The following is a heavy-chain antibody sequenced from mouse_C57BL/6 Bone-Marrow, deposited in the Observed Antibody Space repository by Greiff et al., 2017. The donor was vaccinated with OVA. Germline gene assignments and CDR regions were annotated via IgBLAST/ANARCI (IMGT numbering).Heavy chain of an antibody. CDR2: IYPGSGNT. CDR1: GYTFTDYY. D-gene: IGHD1-1*01. V-gene: IGHV1-76*01. Sequence: QVQLQQSGAELVRPGASVKLSCKASGYTFTDYYINWVKQRPGQGLEWIARIYPGSGNTYYNEKFKGKATLTAEKSSSTAYMQLSSLTSEDSAVYFCARNSIFYYYGSSYDYWGQGTTLTVSS. J-gene: IGHJ2*01. CDR3: ARNSIFYYYGSSYDY.